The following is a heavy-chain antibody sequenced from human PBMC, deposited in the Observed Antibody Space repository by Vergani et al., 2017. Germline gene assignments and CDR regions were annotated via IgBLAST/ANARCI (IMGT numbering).Heavy chain of an antibody. J-gene: IGHJ2*01. CDR3: AKAGYCSSTSCYTEWYFDL. D-gene: IGHD2-2*02. CDR1: GFTLDDYA. CDR2: ISWNSGSI. Sequence: EVQLVESGGGLVQPGRSLRLSCSASGFTLDDYAMHWVRQAPGKGLEWVSGISWNSGSIGYADSVKGRFTISRDNAKNSLYLQMNSLRAEDTALYYCAKAGYCSSTSCYTEWYFDLWGRGTLVTVSS. V-gene: IGHV3-9*01.